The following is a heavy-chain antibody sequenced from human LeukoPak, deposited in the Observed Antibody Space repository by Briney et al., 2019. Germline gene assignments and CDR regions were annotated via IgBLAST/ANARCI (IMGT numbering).Heavy chain of an antibody. V-gene: IGHV4-59*01. CDR1: GGSISSYY. CDR2: IYYSGST. J-gene: IGHJ4*02. D-gene: IGHD6-19*01. CDR3: ATLVAVADPYYFDY. Sequence: SETLSLTCTVSGGSISSYYWSWIRQPPGKGLEGIGYIYYSGSTNYNPSLKSRVTISVDTSKNQFSLKLSSVTAADTAVYYCATLVAVADPYYFDYWGQGTLVTVSS.